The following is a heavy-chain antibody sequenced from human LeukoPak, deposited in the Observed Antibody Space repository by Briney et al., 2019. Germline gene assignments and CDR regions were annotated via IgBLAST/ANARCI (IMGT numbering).Heavy chain of an antibody. J-gene: IGHJ6*02. Sequence: SETLSLTCTVSGGSVSSGSYYWSWIRQPPGKGLEWIGSIYYSGSTYYNPSLKSRVTISVDTSKNQFSLKLSSVTAADTAVYYCARRSEYSSSWYGYYYYGMDVWGQGTTVTVSS. CDR3: ARRSEYSSSWYGYYYYGMDV. CDR1: GGSVSSGSYY. CDR2: IYYSGST. D-gene: IGHD6-13*01. V-gene: IGHV4-39*01.